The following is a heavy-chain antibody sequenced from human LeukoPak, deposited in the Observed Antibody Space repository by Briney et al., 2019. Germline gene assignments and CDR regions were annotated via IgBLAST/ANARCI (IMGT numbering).Heavy chain of an antibody. V-gene: IGHV1-2*02. CDR1: GYTFTGDY. CDR3: VRDLDSSGWATFNY. D-gene: IGHD6-19*01. Sequence: GASVKVSCKASGYTFTGDYMHWVRQAPGQGLEWMGWINPNSGGTNYAQKFQGRVTMTRDTSISTAYMELRSLRSDDAAVYYCVRDLDSSGWATFNYWGQGTLVTVSS. J-gene: IGHJ4*02. CDR2: INPNSGGT.